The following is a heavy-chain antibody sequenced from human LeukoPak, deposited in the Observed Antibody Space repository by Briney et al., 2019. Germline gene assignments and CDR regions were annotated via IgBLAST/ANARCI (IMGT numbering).Heavy chain of an antibody. J-gene: IGHJ5*02. Sequence: GESLRISRKGSGYSFTSYWISWVRQMPGKGLEWMGRIDPSDSYTNYSPSFQGHVTISADKSISTAYLQWSSLKASDTAMYYCARQPMEWNWFDPWGQGTLVTVSS. CDR3: ARQPMEWNWFDP. D-gene: IGHD3-3*01. V-gene: IGHV5-10-1*01. CDR2: IDPSDSYT. CDR1: GYSFTSYW.